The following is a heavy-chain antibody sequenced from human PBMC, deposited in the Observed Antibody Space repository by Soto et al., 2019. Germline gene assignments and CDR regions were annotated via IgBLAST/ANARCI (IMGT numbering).Heavy chain of an antibody. Sequence: GGSLRLSCAASGFTFSSYGMHWVRQAPGKGLEWVAVISYDGSNKYYADSVKGRFTISRDNSKNTLYLQMNSLRAEDTAVYYCAKQRGALFDPWGQGTLVTVSS. CDR3: AKQRGALFDP. D-gene: IGHD3-3*02. CDR1: GFTFSSYG. V-gene: IGHV3-30*18. J-gene: IGHJ5*02. CDR2: ISYDGSNK.